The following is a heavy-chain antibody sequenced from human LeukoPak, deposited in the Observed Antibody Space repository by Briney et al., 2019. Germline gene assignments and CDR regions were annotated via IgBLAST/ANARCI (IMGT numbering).Heavy chain of an antibody. CDR1: GFTFSNAW. V-gene: IGHV3-7*03. CDR2: IKQDGSEK. CDR3: ARVKDIVVVPHNWFDP. Sequence: LRLSCAASGFTFSNAWMSWVRQAPGKGLEWVANIKQDGSEKYYVDSVKGRFTISRDNAKNSLYLQMNSLRAEDTAVYYCARVKDIVVVPHNWFDPWGQGTLVTVSS. J-gene: IGHJ5*02. D-gene: IGHD2-2*01.